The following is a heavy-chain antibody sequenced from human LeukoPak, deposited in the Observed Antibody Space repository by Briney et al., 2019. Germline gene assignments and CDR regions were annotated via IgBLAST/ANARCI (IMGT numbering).Heavy chain of an antibody. J-gene: IGHJ5*02. D-gene: IGHD3-3*01. CDR2: ISSSSTYI. CDR1: GFTFSSYS. CDR3: ARDSSTTIFGGVLPDAGKNWFDP. V-gene: IGHV3-21*01. Sequence: GESLRLSCAASGFTFSSYSMNWVRQAPGKGLEWVSSISSSSTYIHYADSVKGRFTISRDNAKNSLYLQMNSLRAEDTAVYYCARDSSTTIFGGVLPDAGKNWFDPWGQGTLVTVSS.